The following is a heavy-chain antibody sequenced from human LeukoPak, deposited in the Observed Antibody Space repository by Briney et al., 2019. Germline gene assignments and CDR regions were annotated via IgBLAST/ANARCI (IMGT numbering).Heavy chain of an antibody. CDR2: ISSSGSTI. CDR1: GFTFSDHY. J-gene: IGHJ4*02. CDR3: AREIDDFWSGYSMD. V-gene: IGHV3-11*01. D-gene: IGHD3-3*01. Sequence: GGSLRLSCAASGFTFSDHYMSWIRQAPGKGLEWVSYISSSGSTIYYADSVKGRFTISRDNAKNPLYLQMNSLRAEDTAVYYCAREIDDFWSGYSMDWGQGTLVTVSS.